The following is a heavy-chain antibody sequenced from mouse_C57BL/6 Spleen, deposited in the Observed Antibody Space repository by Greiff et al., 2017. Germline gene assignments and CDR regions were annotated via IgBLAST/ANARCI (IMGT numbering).Heavy chain of an antibody. V-gene: IGHV5-16*01. CDR3: SRGGDCDDAMDY. CDR2: SNYDGRST. J-gene: IGHJ4*01. D-gene: IGHD2-4*01. Sequence: LLASEGGLVQPGSSMKLSCPASGFTFSDYYLAWVRQVPEKGLEWVANSNYDGRSTYNLDSLKSRFLISRDNAKNILYLQMISLKSEDTATYYCSRGGDCDDAMDYWGQGTSVTVSS. CDR1: GFTFSDYY.